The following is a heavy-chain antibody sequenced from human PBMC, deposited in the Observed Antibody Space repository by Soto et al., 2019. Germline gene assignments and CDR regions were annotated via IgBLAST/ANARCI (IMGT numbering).Heavy chain of an antibody. Sequence: GGSLRLSCAASGFTFSSYWMSWVRQAPGKGLEWVANIKQDGSEKYYVDSVKGRFTISRDNAKNSLYLQMNSLRAEDTAVYYCARDTPVVPAAILNYYYMDVWGKGTTVTVSS. CDR1: GFTFSSYW. CDR3: ARDTPVVPAAILNYYYMDV. D-gene: IGHD2-2*01. V-gene: IGHV3-7*01. CDR2: IKQDGSEK. J-gene: IGHJ6*03.